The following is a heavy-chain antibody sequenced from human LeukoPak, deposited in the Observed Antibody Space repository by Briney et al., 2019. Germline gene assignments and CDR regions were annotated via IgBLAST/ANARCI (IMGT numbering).Heavy chain of an antibody. J-gene: IGHJ4*02. Sequence: SETLSLTCTVSGGSISSYYWSWIRQPPGKGLEWIGYIYYSGSTNYNPSLKSRVTISVDTSKNQFSLKLSSVTAADTAVYYCARGKYYGDPLLFDYWGQGTLVTVSS. CDR2: IYYSGST. CDR1: GGSISSYY. D-gene: IGHD4-17*01. CDR3: ARGKYYGDPLLFDY. V-gene: IGHV4-59*01.